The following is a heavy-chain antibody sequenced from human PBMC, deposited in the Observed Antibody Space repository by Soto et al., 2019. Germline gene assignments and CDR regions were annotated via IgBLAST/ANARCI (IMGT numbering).Heavy chain of an antibody. V-gene: IGHV4-39*01. Sequence: PSETLSLTCTVSGGSISSSSYYWGWIRQPPGKGLEWIGSIYYSGSTYYNPSLKRRVTISVDTSKNQLSLKLRSVTAAETAVYASARLATVATSYYYGMGVWGQGTTVTVSS. CDR1: GGSISSSSYY. J-gene: IGHJ6*02. CDR2: IYYSGST. D-gene: IGHD5-12*01. CDR3: ARLATVATSYYYGMGV.